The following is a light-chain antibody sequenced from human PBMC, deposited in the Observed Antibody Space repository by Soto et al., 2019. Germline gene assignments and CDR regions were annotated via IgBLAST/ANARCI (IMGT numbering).Light chain of an antibody. V-gene: IGLV2-8*01. CDR3: SSYGDTNQVV. CDR2: EVT. J-gene: IGLJ2*01. CDR1: SSDVGGYKY. Sequence: QSALTQPPSAYGSPGQSVTISCTGTSSDVGGYKYVSWYQHHPGKAPKVVIYEVTKRPSGVPDRFSGSKSGNTASLTVSGLQAEDEADYYCSSYGDTNQVVFGAGTKLAVL.